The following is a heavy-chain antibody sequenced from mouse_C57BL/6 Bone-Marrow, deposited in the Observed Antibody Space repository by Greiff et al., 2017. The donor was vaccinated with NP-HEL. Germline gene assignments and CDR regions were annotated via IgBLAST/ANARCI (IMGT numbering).Heavy chain of an antibody. CDR1: GISITTGNYR. D-gene: IGHD1-1*01. Sequence: EVQLVESGPGLVKPSQTVFLTCTVTGISITTGNYRWSWIRQFPGNKLEWIGYIYYSGTITYNPSLTSRTTITRDTPKNQFFLEMNSLTAEDTATYYCARGINYYGSSYYFDYWGQGTTLTVSS. J-gene: IGHJ2*01. V-gene: IGHV3-5*01. CDR3: ARGINYYGSSYYFDY. CDR2: IYYSGTI.